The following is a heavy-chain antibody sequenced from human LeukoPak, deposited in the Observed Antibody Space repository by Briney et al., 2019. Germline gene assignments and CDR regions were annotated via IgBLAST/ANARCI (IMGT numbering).Heavy chain of an antibody. CDR1: GYTFTGYY. Sequence: AAVKVSCKASGYTFTGYYMHWVRQAPGQGLEWMGWINPNSGGTNYAQKFQGRVTMTRDTSISTVYMELSRLRSDDTAVYYCARDSLWDGYNSPDAFDIWGQGTMVTVSS. J-gene: IGHJ3*02. D-gene: IGHD5-24*01. V-gene: IGHV1-2*02. CDR2: INPNSGGT. CDR3: ARDSLWDGYNSPDAFDI.